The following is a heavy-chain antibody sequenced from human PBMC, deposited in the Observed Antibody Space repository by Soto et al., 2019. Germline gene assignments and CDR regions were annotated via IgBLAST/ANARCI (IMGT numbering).Heavy chain of an antibody. CDR3: AKNGQPTSCFNGIAG. J-gene: IGHJ6*02. V-gene: IGHV1-18*01. D-gene: IGHD2-15*01. CDR1: GYTFTRYG. CDR2: ISGYNGDT. Sequence: QGQLVQSGAEVKKPGASVKVSCKASGYTFTRYGISWVRQAPGQGLEWMGWISGYNGDTNYAQKFQGRVTMTVDTSTTTAFMALTRLTSDDRAVYYCAKNGQPTSCFNGIAGWGQGTTVTVSS.